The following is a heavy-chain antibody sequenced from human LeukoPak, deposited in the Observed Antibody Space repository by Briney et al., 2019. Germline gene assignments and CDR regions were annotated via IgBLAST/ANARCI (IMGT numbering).Heavy chain of an antibody. J-gene: IGHJ3*02. Sequence: GESLKISCKGSGYSFTNYWIGWVRQMPGKGLEWMAIIYPGDSDTKYSPSFQGQVTISADKSISTAYLQWSSLKASDTAMYYCARLDSGSSVSFHAFDIWGQGTMVTVSS. V-gene: IGHV5-51*01. CDR1: GYSFTNYW. CDR2: IYPGDSDT. CDR3: ARLDSGSSVSFHAFDI. D-gene: IGHD6-25*01.